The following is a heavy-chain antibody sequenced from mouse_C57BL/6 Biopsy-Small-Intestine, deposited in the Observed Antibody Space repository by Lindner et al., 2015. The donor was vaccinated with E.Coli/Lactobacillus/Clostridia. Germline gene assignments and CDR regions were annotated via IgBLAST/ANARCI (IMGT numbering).Heavy chain of an antibody. V-gene: IGHV1-74*01. D-gene: IGHD1-3*01. CDR1: GHTFTSYD. CDR3: ASEWGSGVGAFDI. CDR2: INVYNGNT. Sequence: SVKVSCKASGHTFTSYDISWVRQAPGQGLEWMGRINVYNGNTNYAQKLQGRVTMTTDTSTSTAYMELRSLRSDDTAVYYCASEWGSGVGAFDIWGQGTMVTVSS. J-gene: IGHJ3*01.